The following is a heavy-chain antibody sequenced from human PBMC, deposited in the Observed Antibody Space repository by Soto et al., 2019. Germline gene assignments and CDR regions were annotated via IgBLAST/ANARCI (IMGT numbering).Heavy chain of an antibody. V-gene: IGHV3-30*18. CDR2: ISYAGSNK. J-gene: IGHJ4*02. Sequence: QVQLVESGGGVVQPGRSLRLSCAASGFTFRSYGMHWVRQALGQGLEWVAAISYAGSNKYYADSVKGRFTISRDNSKNTLYRQMNSLRAEDTAVYYCAKGGDRGSLYFDYWGQGTLVTVSS. D-gene: IGHD3-16*01. CDR3: AKGGDRGSLYFDY. CDR1: GFTFRSYG.